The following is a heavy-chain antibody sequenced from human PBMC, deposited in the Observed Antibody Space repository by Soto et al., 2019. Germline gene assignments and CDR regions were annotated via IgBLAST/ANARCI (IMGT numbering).Heavy chain of an antibody. CDR2: VRSKIHNYAT. CDR3: SRHEEGRRMVFYGMDV. D-gene: IGHD2-8*01. V-gene: IGHV3-73*02. Sequence: QLVESGGGLVQAGGSLRLSCSASGFTFSRSDLHWVRQAPGKGLEWVGRVRSKIHNYATSFADSVRGRFTISRNDSDNTVSLEMSGLKSEDMALYYCSRHEEGRRMVFYGMDVWGQGTTVTVSS. CDR1: GFTFSRSD. J-gene: IGHJ6*02.